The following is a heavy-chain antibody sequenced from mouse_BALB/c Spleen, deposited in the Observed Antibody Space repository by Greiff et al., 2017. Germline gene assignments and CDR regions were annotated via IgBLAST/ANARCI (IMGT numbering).Heavy chain of an antibody. J-gene: IGHJ4*01. CDR2: IRNKANGYTT. V-gene: IGHV7-3*02. D-gene: IGHD2-10*02. CDR1: GFTFTDYY. Sequence: EVKLMESGGGLVQPGGSLRLSCATSGFTFTDYYMSWVRQPPGKALEWLGFIRNKANGYTTEYSASVKGRFTISRDNSQSILYLQMNTLRAEDSATYSWARPYGSYAMDYWGQGTSVTVSA. CDR3: ARPYGSYAMDY.